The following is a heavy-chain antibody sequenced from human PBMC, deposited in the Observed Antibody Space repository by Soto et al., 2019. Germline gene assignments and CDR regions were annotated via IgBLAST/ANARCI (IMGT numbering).Heavy chain of an antibody. Sequence: SVKVSCKASGGTFSSYAISWVRQAPGQGLEWMGGIIPIFGTANYAQKFQGRVTITADESTGTAYMELSSLRSEDTAVYYCASPRRSSLGYCTNGVCSPFDYWGQGTLVTVSS. CDR1: GGTFSSYA. D-gene: IGHD2-8*01. J-gene: IGHJ4*02. V-gene: IGHV1-69*13. CDR2: IIPIFGTA. CDR3: ASPRRSSLGYCTNGVCSPFDY.